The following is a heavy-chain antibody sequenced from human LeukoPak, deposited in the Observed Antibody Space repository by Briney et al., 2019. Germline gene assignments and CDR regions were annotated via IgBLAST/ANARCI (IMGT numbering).Heavy chain of an antibody. Sequence: PGRSLRLSCAASGFTFSSYAMHWVRQAPGKGLEWVAVISYDGSNKYYADSVKGRFTISRDNSKNTLYLQMHSLRAEDTAVYYCARDLLEYYDFWSGYYRGFDYWGQGTLVTVSS. CDR1: GFTFSSYA. J-gene: IGHJ4*02. CDR2: ISYDGSNK. V-gene: IGHV3-30-3*01. D-gene: IGHD3-3*01. CDR3: ARDLLEYYDFWSGYYRGFDY.